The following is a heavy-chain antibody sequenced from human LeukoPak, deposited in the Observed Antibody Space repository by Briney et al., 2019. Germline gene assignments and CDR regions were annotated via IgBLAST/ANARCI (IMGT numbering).Heavy chain of an antibody. CDR1: GYTFTGYY. D-gene: IGHD2-15*01. J-gene: IGHJ6*03. V-gene: IGHV1-2*02. CDR3: ARDICCAYYYYYNMDV. Sequence: ASVKVSCKASGYTFTGYYMHWVRQAPGQGLEWMGWINPNSGGTNYAQKFQGRVTMTRDTSISTAYMELRRLISDDTAVYYCARDICCAYYYYYNMDVWGKGTTVTVSS. CDR2: INPNSGGT.